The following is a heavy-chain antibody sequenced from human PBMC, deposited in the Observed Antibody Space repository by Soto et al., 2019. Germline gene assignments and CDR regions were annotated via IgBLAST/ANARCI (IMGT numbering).Heavy chain of an antibody. D-gene: IGHD2-21*01. V-gene: IGHV3-53*01. CDR1: GFTVSGNY. Sequence: EVQLLESGGGLVQPGGSLRLSCAASGFTVSGNYVTWVRQAAGKGLEWVSVIYTDDNIYYADSVTGRFTISRDNSKNTFYLQIDRLRVEDTAVYYCATELIAKYGMDVWGQGTTVTVSS. CDR2: IYTDDNI. CDR3: ATELIAKYGMDV. J-gene: IGHJ6*02.